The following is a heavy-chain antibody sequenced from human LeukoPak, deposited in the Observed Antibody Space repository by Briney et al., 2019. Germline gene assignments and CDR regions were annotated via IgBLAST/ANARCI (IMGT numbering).Heavy chain of an antibody. CDR3: ARDPATYYDFWSGYYVNWFDP. J-gene: IGHJ5*02. CDR1: GFTFSSYW. Sequence: GGSLRLSCAASGFTFSSYWMHWVRQAPGKGLVWVSRINSDGSSTSYADSVKGRFTISRDNAKNTLYLQMNSLRAEDTAVYYCARDPATYYDFWSGYYVNWFDPWGQGTLVTVSS. CDR2: INSDGSST. D-gene: IGHD3-3*01. V-gene: IGHV3-74*01.